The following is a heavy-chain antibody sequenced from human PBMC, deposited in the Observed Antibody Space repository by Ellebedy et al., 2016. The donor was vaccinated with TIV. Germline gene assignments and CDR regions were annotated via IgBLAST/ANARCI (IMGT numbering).Heavy chain of an antibody. V-gene: IGHV5-10-1*01. J-gene: IGHJ3*02. CDR1: GYSFTSYW. CDR2: IYPSDSYT. D-gene: IGHD4-23*01. Sequence: KVSCKGSGYSFTSYWIGWVRHIPGKGLEWMGIIYPSDSYTNYSPSFQGNVTISADKSISTAYLQWSSLKASDTAMYYCARLGGNSRWGAFDIWGQGTMVTVSS. CDR3: ARLGGNSRWGAFDI.